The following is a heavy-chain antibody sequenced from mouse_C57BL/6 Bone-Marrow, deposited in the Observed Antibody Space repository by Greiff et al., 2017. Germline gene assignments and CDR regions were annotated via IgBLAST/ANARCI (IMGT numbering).Heavy chain of an antibody. CDR1: GYTFTSYW. CDR3: ARDSYY. J-gene: IGHJ2*01. CDR2: IDPSDSYT. V-gene: IGHV1-59*01. Sequence: VQLQQPGAELVRPGTSVKLSCKASGYTFTSYWMHWVKQRPGQGLEWIGVIDPSDSYTNYNQKFKGKATLTVDTSSSTAYMQLSSLTSEDSAVYYCARDSYYWCQGTTLTVSS.